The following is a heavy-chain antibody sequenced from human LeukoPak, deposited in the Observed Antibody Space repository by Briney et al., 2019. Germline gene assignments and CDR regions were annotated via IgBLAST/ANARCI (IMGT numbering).Heavy chain of an antibody. D-gene: IGHD2-2*01. V-gene: IGHV3-48*01. Sequence: GGSLRLSCAASGFTFSSYSMNWVRQAPGKGLEWVSYISSSGNTIYYADSVKGRFTISRDNAKNSLYLQMNSLRAEDTAVYYCARDRVPAATAYYYYYMDVWGKGTTVTVSS. CDR2: ISSSGNTI. CDR3: ARDRVPAATAYYYYYMDV. CDR1: GFTFSSYS. J-gene: IGHJ6*03.